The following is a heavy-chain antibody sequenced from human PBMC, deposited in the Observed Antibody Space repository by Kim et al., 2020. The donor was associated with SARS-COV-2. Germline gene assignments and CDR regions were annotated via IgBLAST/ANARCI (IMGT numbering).Heavy chain of an antibody. D-gene: IGHD1-1*01. V-gene: IGHV3-74*01. CDR3: TRVQNGLAGAFDI. CDR1: GFTFSNYW. CDR2: TTPDGTTP. J-gene: IGHJ3*02. Sequence: GSLRLSCVASGFTFSNYWMHWVRQASGKGVVWVSRTTPDGTTPDYADSVKGRFTVSRDNAKNKLYVQMSSLRIEDTAMYYCTRVQNGLAGAFDIWGQGTMVTVSS.